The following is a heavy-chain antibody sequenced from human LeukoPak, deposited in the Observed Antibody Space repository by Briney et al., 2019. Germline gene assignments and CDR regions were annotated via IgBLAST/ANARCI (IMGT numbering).Heavy chain of an antibody. CDR2: INPSGGST. Sequence: GASVKVSCKASGYTFTSYYMHWVRQAPGQGLEWMGIINPSGGSTSYAQKFQGRVTMTRDTSTSTVYMELTSLRSEDTAVYYCAMALSYSVQDCSWFDPWGQGTLVTVSS. CDR3: AMALSYSVQDCSWFDP. D-gene: IGHD5/OR15-5a*01. CDR1: GYTFTSYY. J-gene: IGHJ5*02. V-gene: IGHV1-46*01.